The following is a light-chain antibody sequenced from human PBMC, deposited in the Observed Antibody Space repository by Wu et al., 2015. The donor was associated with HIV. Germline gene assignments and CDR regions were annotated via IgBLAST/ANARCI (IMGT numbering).Light chain of an antibody. CDR3: QQYGRSPXT. V-gene: IGKV3-20*01. CDR1: QSVSSSY. CDR2: GAS. J-gene: IGKJ4*01. Sequence: EIVLTQSPGTLSLSPGERATLSCRASQSVSSSYLAWYQQKPGQAPRLLIYGASTRATGIPDRFSGSGSGTDFILTISRLEPEDFAVYYCQQYGRSPXTFGGGTKVE.